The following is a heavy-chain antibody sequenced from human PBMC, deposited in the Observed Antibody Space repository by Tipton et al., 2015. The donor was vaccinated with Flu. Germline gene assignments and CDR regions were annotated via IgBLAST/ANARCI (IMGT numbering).Heavy chain of an antibody. D-gene: IGHD3-10*01. CDR3: ATYYYGSGTQSAFDY. Sequence: TLSLTCTVSGGSISSGSYYWGWIRQPPGKGLEWIGSIFHGGSTYYNPSLKSRVTISVDTSKNQFSLKLSSVTAADTAVYYCATYYYGSGTQSAFDYWGQGTLVTVSS. J-gene: IGHJ4*02. V-gene: IGHV4-39*07. CDR2: IFHGGST. CDR1: GGSISSGSYY.